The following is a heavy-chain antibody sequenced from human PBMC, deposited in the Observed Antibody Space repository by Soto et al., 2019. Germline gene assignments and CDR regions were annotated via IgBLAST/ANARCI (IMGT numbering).Heavy chain of an antibody. J-gene: IGHJ6*04. CDR3: ARHGDSGYDNQQHYYGMEV. Sequence: PGEALNISCKVSGYILTSCFICFVRQMRGKCRWWMGIIYPGDSDTRYIPSFQGQVTISADNSISTAYLQWSSLKASDTSMYYCARHGDSGYDNQQHYYGMEVCGKGHTVNVS. CDR1: GYILTSCF. V-gene: IGHV5-51*01. CDR2: IYPGDSDT. D-gene: IGHD5-12*01.